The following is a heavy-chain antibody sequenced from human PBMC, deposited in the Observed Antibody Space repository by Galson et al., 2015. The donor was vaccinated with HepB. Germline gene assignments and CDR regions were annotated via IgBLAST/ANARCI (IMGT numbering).Heavy chain of an antibody. V-gene: IGHV3-7*03. D-gene: IGHD2-15*01. Sequence: SLRLSCAASGFTFNTYWLSWVRQVPGKGLEWVANLKENGGEKYYVDSVKGRFTISRDNAKSSLYLQMNDLRAEDTAVYYCSRSDGYCRDNNCYSRHYFDYWGQGILVTVSS. CDR1: GFTFNTYW. J-gene: IGHJ4*02. CDR3: SRSDGYCRDNNCYSRHYFDY. CDR2: LKENGGEK.